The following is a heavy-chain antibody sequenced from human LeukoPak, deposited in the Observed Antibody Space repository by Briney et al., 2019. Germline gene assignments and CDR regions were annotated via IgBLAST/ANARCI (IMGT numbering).Heavy chain of an antibody. CDR3: TSLRGDPSYYYYMDV. D-gene: IGHD3-16*01. V-gene: IGHV4-59*01. Sequence: SETLSLTCTVSGVSLSTYYWSWTRQPPGKGLEWIGHLYHSGNTNYNPSLKSRVTISVDTSKNQFSLRLRSVTAADTAVYYCTSLRGDPSYYYYMDVWGTGTTVTVSS. J-gene: IGHJ6*03. CDR1: GVSLSTYY. CDR2: LYHSGNT.